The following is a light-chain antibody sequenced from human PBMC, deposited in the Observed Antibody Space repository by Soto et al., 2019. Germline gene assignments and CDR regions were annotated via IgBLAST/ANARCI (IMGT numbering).Light chain of an antibody. CDR3: SSYTSSSLYV. J-gene: IGLJ1*01. CDR2: DVS. Sequence: QSVLTQPASVSGSPGQSITLSCTGTNNDVGGYESVSWYQQHAGRAPRLIIYDVSNRPSGVSGRFSGSKFGNTASLTISGLQAEDEADYYCSSYTSSSLYVFGTGTKLTV. V-gene: IGLV2-14*01. CDR1: NNDVGGYES.